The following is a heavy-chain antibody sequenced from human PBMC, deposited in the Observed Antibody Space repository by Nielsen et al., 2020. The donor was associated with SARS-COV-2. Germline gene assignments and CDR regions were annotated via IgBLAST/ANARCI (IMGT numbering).Heavy chain of an antibody. D-gene: IGHD3-22*01. CDR1: GGSISSGGYY. V-gene: IGHV4-39*07. Sequence: SETLSLTCTVSGGSISSGGYYWSWIRQPPGKGLEWIGEINHSGSTNYNPSLKSRVTISVDTSKNQFSLKLSSVTAADTAVYYCARRNGSGYYRQFDYWGQGTRVTVSS. CDR3: ARRNGSGYYRQFDY. CDR2: INHSGST. J-gene: IGHJ4*02.